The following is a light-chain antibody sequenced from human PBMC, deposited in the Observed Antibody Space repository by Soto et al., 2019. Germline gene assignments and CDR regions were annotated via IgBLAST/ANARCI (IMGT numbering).Light chain of an antibody. Sequence: QSALTQPRSVSGSPGQSVTISCTGTSSDVGGYDYVSWYRQHPGKAPKLIIYDVTQRPSGVPARFSGAKSGDTASLTISGLQADDEADYYCCSYAGSSTSFVFGGGTKVTVL. J-gene: IGLJ1*01. CDR3: CSYAGSSTSFV. CDR1: SSDVGGYDY. V-gene: IGLV2-11*01. CDR2: DVT.